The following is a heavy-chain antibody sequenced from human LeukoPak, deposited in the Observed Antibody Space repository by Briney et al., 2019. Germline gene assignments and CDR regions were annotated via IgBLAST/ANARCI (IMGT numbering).Heavy chain of an antibody. J-gene: IGHJ4*02. V-gene: IGHV3-9*01. D-gene: IGHD3-22*01. CDR2: ISWNSGSI. CDR1: GFTFDDYA. CDR3: AKGYYDISRSPPDY. Sequence: PRGSLRLSCAASGFTFDDYAMHWVRQATGNGLEWFSGISWNSGSIGYADTVKGRFTISRDNAKNSLYMQMNSLRAEDTALYYCAKGYYDISRSPPDYWGQGTLVTVSS.